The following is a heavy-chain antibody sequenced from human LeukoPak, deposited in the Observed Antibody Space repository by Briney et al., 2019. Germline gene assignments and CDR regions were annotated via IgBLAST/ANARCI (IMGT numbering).Heavy chain of an antibody. Sequence: GGSLRLSCAASGYTFSDYSINWVRQAPGEGLEWIAYISSTGSSIYYADSVKGRFTISRDNSKNTLYLQMNSLRAEDTAVYYCAKGYSGSYYYYYYYGMDVWGQGTTVTVSS. CDR1: GYTFSDYS. V-gene: IGHV3-48*01. J-gene: IGHJ6*02. CDR2: ISSTGSSI. CDR3: AKGYSGSYYYYYYYGMDV. D-gene: IGHD1-26*01.